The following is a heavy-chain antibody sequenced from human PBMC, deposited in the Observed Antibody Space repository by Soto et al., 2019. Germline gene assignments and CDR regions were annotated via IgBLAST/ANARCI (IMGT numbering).Heavy chain of an antibody. CDR2: MNPNSGNT. Sequence: ASVKVSCKASGYTFTSYDINWVRQATGQGLEWMGWMNPNSGNTGYAQKFQGRVTMTRNTSISTAYMELSSLRSEDTAVYYCARGRFPYSSSWIPGRYWFDPWGQGTLVTVSS. J-gene: IGHJ5*02. D-gene: IGHD6-13*01. V-gene: IGHV1-8*01. CDR1: GYTFTSYD. CDR3: ARGRFPYSSSWIPGRYWFDP.